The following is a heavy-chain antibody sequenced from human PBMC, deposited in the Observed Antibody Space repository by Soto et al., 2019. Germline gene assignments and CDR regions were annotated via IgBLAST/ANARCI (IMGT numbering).Heavy chain of an antibody. CDR2: IIPILGIA. CDR1: GGTFSSYT. J-gene: IGHJ5*02. V-gene: IGHV1-69*02. D-gene: IGHD2-2*01. Sequence: QVQLVQSGAEVKKPGSSVKVSCKASGGTFSSYTISWVRQAPGQGLEWMGRIIPILGIANYAQKFQGRVTSTADKSTSTAYMELSSLRSEDTAVDYWARAPPPKYCSSTSCDYNWCDPWGQGTLGTVSS. CDR3: ARAPPPKYCSSTSCDYNWCDP.